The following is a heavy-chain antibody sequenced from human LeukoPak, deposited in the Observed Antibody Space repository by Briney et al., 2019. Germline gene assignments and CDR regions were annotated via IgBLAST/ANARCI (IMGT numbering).Heavy chain of an antibody. D-gene: IGHD3-16*01. Sequence: ASVNVSCKASGYTFTSYDINWVRQATGQGLEWMGWMNPNSGNTGYAQKFQGRVTMTRNTSISTAYMELSSLRSEDMAVYYCATHGPFGTFDYWGQGTLVTVSS. CDR3: ATHGPFGTFDY. CDR2: MNPNSGNT. CDR1: GYTFTSYD. V-gene: IGHV1-8*01. J-gene: IGHJ4*02.